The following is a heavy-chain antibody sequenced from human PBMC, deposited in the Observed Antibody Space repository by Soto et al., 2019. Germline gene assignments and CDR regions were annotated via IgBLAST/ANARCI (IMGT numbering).Heavy chain of an antibody. J-gene: IGHJ4*02. CDR1: GGSFSGYY. V-gene: IGHV4-34*01. D-gene: IGHD4-17*01. Sequence: QVQLQQWGAGLLKPSETLSLTCAVYGGSFSGYYWSWIRQPPGKGLEWIGEINHSGSTNYNPSLKSRVTISVDTSKTQFSLKLSSVTAADTAVYYCAREYGDYGVSDYWGQGTLVTVSS. CDR3: AREYGDYGVSDY. CDR2: INHSGST.